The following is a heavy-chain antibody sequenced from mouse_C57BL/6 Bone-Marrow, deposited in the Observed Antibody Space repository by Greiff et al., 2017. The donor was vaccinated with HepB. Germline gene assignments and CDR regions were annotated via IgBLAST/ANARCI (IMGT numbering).Heavy chain of an antibody. CDR2: INPSSGYT. D-gene: IGHD2-5*01. J-gene: IGHJ4*01. V-gene: IGHV1-4*01. CDR1: GYTFTSYT. Sequence: QVQLKQSGAELARPGASVKMSCKASGYTFTSYTMHWVKQRPGQGLEWIGYINPSSGYTKYNQKFKDKATLTADKSSSTAYMQLSSLTSEDSAVYYCARSEAYYSNYDAMDYWGQGTSVTVSS. CDR3: ARSEAYYSNYDAMDY.